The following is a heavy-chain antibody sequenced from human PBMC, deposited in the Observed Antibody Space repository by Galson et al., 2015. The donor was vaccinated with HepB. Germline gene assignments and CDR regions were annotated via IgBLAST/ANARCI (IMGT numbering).Heavy chain of an antibody. CDR1: GFTFSNAW. D-gene: IGHD2-15*01. Sequence: LRLSCAASGFTFSNAWMSWVRQAPGKGLEWVGRIKSKTDGGTTDYAAPVKGRFTISRDDSKNTLYLQMNSLKTEDTAVYYCTTGEVYCSGGSCYNTHVDYWGQGTLVTVSS. V-gene: IGHV3-15*01. CDR2: IKSKTDGGTT. J-gene: IGHJ4*02. CDR3: TTGEVYCSGGSCYNTHVDY.